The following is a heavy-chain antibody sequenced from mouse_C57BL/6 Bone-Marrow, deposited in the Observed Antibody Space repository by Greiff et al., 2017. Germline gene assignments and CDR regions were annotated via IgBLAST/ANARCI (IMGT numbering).Heavy chain of an antibody. CDR1: GYTFTDYE. J-gene: IGHJ2*01. V-gene: IGHV1-15*01. D-gene: IGHD1-1*01. CDR3: TRPSSSFYYFDY. Sequence: QVQLQQSGAELVMPGASVTLSCKASGYTFTDYEMHWVKQTPVHGLAWIGAIDPETGGTAYNQKFKGKAILTADKSSSTAYMELRSLTSEDSAVYYCTRPSSSFYYFDYWGQGTTLTVSS. CDR2: IDPETGGT.